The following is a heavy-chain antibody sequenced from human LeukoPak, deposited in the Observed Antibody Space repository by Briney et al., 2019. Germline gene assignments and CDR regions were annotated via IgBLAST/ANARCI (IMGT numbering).Heavy chain of an antibody. V-gene: IGHV3-74*01. CDR3: ATGYSGYLFDY. D-gene: IGHD5-12*01. J-gene: IGHJ4*02. Sequence: GGSLRLSCAVSGLTFSSYWMHWVRQAPGKGLVWVSRINSDGSSTSYADSVKGRFTISRDNAKNTLYLQMNSLRAEDTAVYYCATGYSGYLFDYWGQGTLVTVSS. CDR1: GLTFSSYW. CDR2: INSDGSST.